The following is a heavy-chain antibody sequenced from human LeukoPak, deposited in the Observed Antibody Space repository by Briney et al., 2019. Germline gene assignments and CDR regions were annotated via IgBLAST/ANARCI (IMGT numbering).Heavy chain of an antibody. CDR2: INPNSGGT. Sequence: ASVKVSCKASGYTFTGYYMHWVRQAPGQGLEWMGWINPNSGGTNYAQKFQGRVTMTRDTSISTAYMELSRLRSDDTAVYYCAREGDIVVVPGRYWGQGTLVTVSS. V-gene: IGHV1-2*02. CDR3: AREGDIVVVPGRY. D-gene: IGHD2-2*01. CDR1: GYTFTGYY. J-gene: IGHJ4*02.